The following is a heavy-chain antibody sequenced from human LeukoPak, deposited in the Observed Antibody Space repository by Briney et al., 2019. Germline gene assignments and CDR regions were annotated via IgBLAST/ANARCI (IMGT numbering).Heavy chain of an antibody. J-gene: IGHJ6*03. CDR1: GFTFSSYA. Sequence: GGSLRHSCAASGFTFSSYAMSWVRQAPGKGLEWVSAISGSGGSTYYADSVKGRFTISRDNSKNTLYLQMNSLRAEDTAVYYCAKGLSATPYYYYYMDVWGKGTTVTVSS. CDR3: AKGLSATPYYYYYMDV. V-gene: IGHV3-23*01. D-gene: IGHD2-15*01. CDR2: ISGSGGST.